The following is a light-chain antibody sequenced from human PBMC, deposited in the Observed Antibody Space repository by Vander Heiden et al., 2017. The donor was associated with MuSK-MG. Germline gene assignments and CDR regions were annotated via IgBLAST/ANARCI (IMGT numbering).Light chain of an antibody. CDR2: CTS. CDR3: QQDGCSPIT. J-gene: IGKJ4*01. Sequence: EIVLTQSPGTLSLSPGERAALSCRASQRVSRGYLAWNQQKPGQPPRLLIHCTSSKATGIPDRFSGSGSGTDFTLTISRLEPEDFAVYFCQQDGCSPITFDGGTKVEIK. CDR1: QRVSRGY. V-gene: IGKV3-20*01.